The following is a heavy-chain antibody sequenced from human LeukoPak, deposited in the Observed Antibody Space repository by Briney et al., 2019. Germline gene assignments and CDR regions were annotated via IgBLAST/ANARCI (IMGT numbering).Heavy chain of an antibody. CDR1: GGSISSSSYY. V-gene: IGHV4-39*07. CDR2: IYYSGST. D-gene: IGHD3-10*01. J-gene: IGHJ6*02. Sequence: PSETLSLTCTVSGGSISSSSYYWGWIRQPPGRGLEWIGSIYYSGSTYYNPSLKSRVTISVDTSKNQFSLKLSSVTAADTAVYYCARAYMVRGYYYYGMDVWGQGTTVTVSS. CDR3: ARAYMVRGYYYYGMDV.